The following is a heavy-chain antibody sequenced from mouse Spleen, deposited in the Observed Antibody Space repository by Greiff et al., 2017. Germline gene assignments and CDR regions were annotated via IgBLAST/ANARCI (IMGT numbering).Heavy chain of an antibody. CDR1: GYTFTSSW. Sequence: QVQLQQSGSVLVRPGASVKLSCKASGYTFTSSWMHWAKQRPGQGLEWIGEIHPNSGNTNYNEKFKGKATLTVDTSSSTAYVDLSSLTSEDSAVYYCARSHGNHFDYWGQGTTLTVSS. CDR3: ARSHGNHFDY. V-gene: IGHV1S130*01. D-gene: IGHD2-1*01. J-gene: IGHJ2*01. CDR2: IHPNSGNT.